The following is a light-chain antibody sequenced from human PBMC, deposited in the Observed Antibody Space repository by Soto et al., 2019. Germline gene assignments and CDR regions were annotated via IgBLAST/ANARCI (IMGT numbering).Light chain of an antibody. V-gene: IGKV3-11*01. CDR3: QQRNSWPVT. J-gene: IGKJ1*01. Sequence: EIVLTQSPATLSLSPGERATLSCRASQSVSTYLAWYQQKRGQAPRLLIHDASSRATGIPASFSGSCSGTEFSLTFSSHEPEDFAGYYCQQRNSWPVTCGQGNRVEIK. CDR1: QSVSTY. CDR2: DAS.